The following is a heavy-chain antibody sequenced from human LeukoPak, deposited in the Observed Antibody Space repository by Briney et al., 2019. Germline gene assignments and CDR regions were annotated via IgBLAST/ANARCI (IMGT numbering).Heavy chain of an antibody. CDR2: IYTSGST. CDR1: GGSISSGSYY. CDR3: ARGSSSWSYYFDY. D-gene: IGHD6-13*01. Sequence: SQTLSLTCTVSGGSISSGSYYWSWIRQPAGKGLEWIGRIYTSGSTNYNPSLKSRVTISVDTSKNQFSLKLSSVTAAVTAVYYCARGSSSWSYYFDYWGQGTLVTVSS. V-gene: IGHV4-61*02. J-gene: IGHJ4*02.